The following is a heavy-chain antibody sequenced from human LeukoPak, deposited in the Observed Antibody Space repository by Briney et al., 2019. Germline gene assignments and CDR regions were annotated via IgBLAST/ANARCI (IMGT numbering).Heavy chain of an antibody. D-gene: IGHD2-8*01. Sequence: SETLSLTCSVSGASINDYYWTWLRQPPGKGLEWIGYVYHTGTSGYHPSLKSRVAMSLDTSKNQVSLKLSSVTAADTAVYFCTRVVNGGHFDYWGQGTLVTVSS. CDR2: VYHTGTS. CDR3: TRVVNGGHFDY. J-gene: IGHJ4*02. V-gene: IGHV4-59*12. CDR1: GASINDYY.